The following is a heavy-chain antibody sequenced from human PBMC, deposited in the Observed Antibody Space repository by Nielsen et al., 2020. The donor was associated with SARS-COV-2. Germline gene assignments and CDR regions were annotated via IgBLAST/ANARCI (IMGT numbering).Heavy chain of an antibody. CDR2: IYYSGST. V-gene: IGHV4-30-4*01. D-gene: IGHD4-17*01. Sequence: LRLSCTVSGGSISSGDYYWSWIRQPPGKGLEWIGYIYYSGSTYYNPSLKSRVTISVDTSKNQFSLKLSSVTAADTAVYYCARDRYGDYSHLDYWGQGTLVTVSS. J-gene: IGHJ4*02. CDR3: ARDRYGDYSHLDY. CDR1: GGSISSGDYY.